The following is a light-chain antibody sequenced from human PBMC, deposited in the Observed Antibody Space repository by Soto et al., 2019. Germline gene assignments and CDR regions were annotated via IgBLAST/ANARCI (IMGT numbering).Light chain of an antibody. V-gene: IGKV1-12*01. CDR1: QNIGNW. CDR3: QQSNNHPIS. Sequence: DIQMTQSPSSVAASVGDRVTITCRASQNIGNWLAWYQQKPGKVPQLLIYAASSLQSGVPSRFSGSGSGTEFTLTISSLQPEDFATYYCQQSNNHPISFGQGTRLEIK. CDR2: AAS. J-gene: IGKJ5*01.